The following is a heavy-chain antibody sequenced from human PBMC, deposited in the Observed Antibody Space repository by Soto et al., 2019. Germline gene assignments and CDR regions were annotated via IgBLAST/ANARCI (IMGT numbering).Heavy chain of an antibody. V-gene: IGHV3-30-3*01. CDR2: ISYDGSNK. J-gene: IGHJ4*02. D-gene: IGHD6-19*01. Sequence: GGSLRLSCAASGFTFSSYAMHWVRQAPGKGLEWVAVISYDGSNKNYADSVKGRFTISRDNSKNTLYLQMNSLRAEDTAVYYCARVLQGAVAGPIDYWGQGTLVTVSS. CDR3: ARVLQGAVAGPIDY. CDR1: GFTFSSYA.